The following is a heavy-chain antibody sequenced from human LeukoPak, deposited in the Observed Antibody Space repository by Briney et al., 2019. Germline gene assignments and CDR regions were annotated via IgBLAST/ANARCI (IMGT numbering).Heavy chain of an antibody. CDR2: ISYDGSNK. CDR3: AREGLNYYGSGSYYSVGAFDI. Sequence: GGSLRLSCAASGFTFSSYAMHWVRQAPGKGLEWVAVISYDGSNKYYADSVKGRFTISRDNSKNTLYLQMSSLRAEDTAVYYCAREGLNYYGSGSYYSVGAFDIWGQGTMVTVSS. J-gene: IGHJ3*02. D-gene: IGHD3-10*01. V-gene: IGHV3-30-3*01. CDR1: GFTFSSYA.